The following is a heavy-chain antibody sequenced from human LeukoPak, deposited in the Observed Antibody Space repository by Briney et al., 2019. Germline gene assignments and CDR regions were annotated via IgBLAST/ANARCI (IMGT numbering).Heavy chain of an antibody. J-gene: IGHJ6*03. CDR1: GFTFSSYG. Sequence: GGSLRLSCAASGFTFSSYGMSWVRQAPGKGLEWVSAISGSGGSTYYADSVKGRFTISRDNSKNTLYLQMNSLRAEDTAVYYCARVGGYSYGYSNFYMDVWGKGTTVTISS. CDR2: ISGSGGST. CDR3: ARVGGYSYGYSNFYMDV. V-gene: IGHV3-23*01. D-gene: IGHD5-18*01.